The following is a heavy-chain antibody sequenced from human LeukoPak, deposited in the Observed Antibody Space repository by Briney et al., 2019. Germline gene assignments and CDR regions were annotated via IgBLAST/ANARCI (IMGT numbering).Heavy chain of an antibody. D-gene: IGHD1-26*01. CDR3: AKNPMREYYYYMDV. Sequence: GGSLRLSCAASGFTFSTHAMRWVRQAPGKGLEWVSSISGSGDITYYADSVKGRFTISRDNSKNTLYLQMNSLRAEDTAVYYCAKNPMREYYYYMDVWGKGTTVTVSS. J-gene: IGHJ6*03. V-gene: IGHV3-23*01. CDR2: ISGSGDIT. CDR1: GFTFSTHA.